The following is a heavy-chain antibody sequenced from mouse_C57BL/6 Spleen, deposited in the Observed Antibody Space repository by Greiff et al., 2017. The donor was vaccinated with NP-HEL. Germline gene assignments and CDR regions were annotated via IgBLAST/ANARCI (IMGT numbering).Heavy chain of an antibody. Sequence: VQLQQSGPELVKPGASVKISCKASGYAFSSSWMNWVKQRPGKGLEWIGRIYPGDGDTNYNGKFKGKATLTADKSSSTAYMQLSSLTSEDSAVYFCAGGYDGSWFADWGQGTLVTVSA. CDR2: IYPGDGDT. V-gene: IGHV1-82*01. CDR3: AGGYDGSWFAD. D-gene: IGHD2-2*01. J-gene: IGHJ3*01. CDR1: GYAFSSSW.